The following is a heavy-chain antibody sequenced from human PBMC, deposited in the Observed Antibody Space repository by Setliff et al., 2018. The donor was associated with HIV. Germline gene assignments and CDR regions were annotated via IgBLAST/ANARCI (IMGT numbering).Heavy chain of an antibody. J-gene: IGHJ6*03. CDR2: TRNKANGYIA. CDR3: AKRRVCNTSCYIVDYMDV. V-gene: IGHV3-72*01. CDR1: GFTLSDYY. Sequence: GGSLRLSCAVSGFTLSDYYMDWVRQAPGKGLEWVGRTRNKANGYIAEYGASVQGRFTISRDNSKDSLSLQMNNLKAEDTAIYYCAKRRVCNTSCYIVDYMDVWGKGTTVTVSS. D-gene: IGHD2-21*01.